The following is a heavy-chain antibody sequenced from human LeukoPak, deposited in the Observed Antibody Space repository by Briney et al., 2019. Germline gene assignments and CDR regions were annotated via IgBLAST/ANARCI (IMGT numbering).Heavy chain of an antibody. Sequence: RSGGSLRLSCAASGFTVSGNYMSWVRQAPGKGLEWVSVICSGGSTYYADSVKGRVTISRDNSKNTVYLQMNRLRDEDTAVYYCARDRRDSSSWYYFDYWGQGTLVTVSS. V-gene: IGHV3-53*01. J-gene: IGHJ4*02. CDR3: ARDRRDSSSWYYFDY. CDR2: ICSGGST. D-gene: IGHD6-13*01. CDR1: GFTVSGNY.